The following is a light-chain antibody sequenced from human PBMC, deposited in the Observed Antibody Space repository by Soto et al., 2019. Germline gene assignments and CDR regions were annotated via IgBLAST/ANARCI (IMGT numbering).Light chain of an antibody. CDR2: GAS. J-gene: IGKJ3*01. Sequence: EIVLTQSPGTLSLSPGERATLSCRASRSVISPYFAWYQQKPGRAPRLLMSGASSRATGIPDRFSGSGSGTVFTLTINRVEPEDSAVYYCQHYGTTVFTFGPGTKVEIK. CDR3: QHYGTTVFT. CDR1: RSVISPY. V-gene: IGKV3-20*01.